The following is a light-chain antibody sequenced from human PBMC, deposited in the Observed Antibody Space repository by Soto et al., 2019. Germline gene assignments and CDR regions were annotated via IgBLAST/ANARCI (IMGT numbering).Light chain of an antibody. J-gene: IGKJ1*01. CDR1: QTVTNSY. CDR2: DMS. V-gene: IGKV3-20*01. Sequence: EIVLTQSPGTLSLSPGERATLSCRSSQTVTNSYLAWYQQQPGQAPRLLIYDMSSRATGIPDRFSGSGSGTDFTLAISRLESEDFAVYYCHHYGVSPTFGQGTKVEIK. CDR3: HHYGVSPT.